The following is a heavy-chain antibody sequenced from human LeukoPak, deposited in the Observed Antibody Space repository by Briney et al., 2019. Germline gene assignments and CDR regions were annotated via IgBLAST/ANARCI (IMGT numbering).Heavy chain of an antibody. CDR2: IYYSGST. V-gene: IGHV4-39*01. Sequence: SETLSLTCNVSGGSLSIATYSWVSVRQPPGRVLEWVGNIYYSGSTNYNPSLKSRLTISVDTSKNQFSLKLSSVTAADTAVYHCARLRTGGTCYVRGDWFDPWGQGTLVTVS. D-gene: IGHD2-8*02. J-gene: IGHJ5*02. CDR3: ARLRTGGTCYVRGDWFDP. CDR1: GGSLSIATYS.